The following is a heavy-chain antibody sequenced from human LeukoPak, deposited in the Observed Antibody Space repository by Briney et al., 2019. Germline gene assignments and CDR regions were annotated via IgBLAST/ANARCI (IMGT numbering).Heavy chain of an antibody. CDR3: ARNSPVPNI. V-gene: IGHV4-59*01. J-gene: IGHJ3*01. CDR2: IYYSGKT. Sequence: SGTLSLTCSVSGGSMSNYYWSWVRQPPGKGLEWIGYIYYSGKTDYNPSLKSRVTISVDTSKNQFSLKLTSVTAADTAVYFCARNSPVPNIWGQGTMVTVSS. CDR1: GGSMSNYY.